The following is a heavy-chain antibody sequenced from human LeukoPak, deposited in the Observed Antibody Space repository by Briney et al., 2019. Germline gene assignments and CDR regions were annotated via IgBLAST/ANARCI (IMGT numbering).Heavy chain of an antibody. D-gene: IGHD3-3*01. Sequence: GASVKVSCKASGYTFTSYYMHWVRQAPGQGLEWMGIINPSGGSTSYAQKFQGRVTMTRDTSTSTVYMELSSLRSEDTAVYYCARERLRFLEWLLEPFDYWGQGTLVTVSS. CDR3: ARERLRFLEWLLEPFDY. J-gene: IGHJ4*02. CDR2: INPSGGST. V-gene: IGHV1-46*01. CDR1: GYTFTSYY.